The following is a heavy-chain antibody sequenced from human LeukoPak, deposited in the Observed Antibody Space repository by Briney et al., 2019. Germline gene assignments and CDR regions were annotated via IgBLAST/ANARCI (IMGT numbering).Heavy chain of an antibody. V-gene: IGHV3-74*01. D-gene: IGHD5-18*01. CDR1: GFTFSSYW. CDR2: INSDGSST. CDR3: ASIRRLGDTAMVEDY. J-gene: IGHJ4*02. Sequence: GGSLRLSCAASGFTFSSYWMHWVCQAPGKGLVWVSRINSDGSSTSYADSVKGRFTISRDNAKNTLYLQMNSLRAEDTAVYYCASIRRLGDTAMVEDYWGQGTLVTVSS.